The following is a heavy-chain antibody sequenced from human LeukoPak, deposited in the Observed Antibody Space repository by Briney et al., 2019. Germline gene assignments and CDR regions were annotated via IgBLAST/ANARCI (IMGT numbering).Heavy chain of an antibody. D-gene: IGHD1-20*01. V-gene: IGHV1-2*02. CDR3: ARASRITGTYYYYMDV. J-gene: IGHJ6*03. CDR2: INPNSGGT. CDR1: GYTFTGYY. Sequence: ASVKVSCKASGYTFTGYYMHWVRQAPGQGLEWMGWINPNSGGTNYAQKFQGRVTMTRDTSISTAYMELSSLRSEDTAVYYCARASRITGTYYYYMDVWGKGTTVTVSS.